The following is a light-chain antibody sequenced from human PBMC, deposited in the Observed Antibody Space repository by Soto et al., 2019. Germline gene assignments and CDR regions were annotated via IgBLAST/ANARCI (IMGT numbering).Light chain of an antibody. CDR1: SSDVGSYSL. CDR3: CSYAGSRTFVV. J-gene: IGLJ2*01. CDR2: EVS. V-gene: IGLV2-23*02. Sequence: QSALTQPASVSGSPGQSITISCTGTSSDVGSYSLVSWYQQHPGKAPELIIYEVSKRPSGVSNRFSGSKSGNTASLTISGLQAEDEADYYCCSYAGSRTFVVFGGGTQLTVL.